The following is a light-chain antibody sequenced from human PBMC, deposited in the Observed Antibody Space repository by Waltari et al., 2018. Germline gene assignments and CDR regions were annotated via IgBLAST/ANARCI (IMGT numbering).Light chain of an antibody. CDR1: QSLVHSDGNTY. V-gene: IGKV2-30*02. CDR2: KVS. J-gene: IGKJ1*01. Sequence: DVVMTQSPLSLPVTLGQPASIPCRSSQSLVHSDGNTYLNWFHQRPGQSPRRLISKVSNRDSGVPDRFSGSGSGTDFTLKISRVEAEDVGVYYCMQGTQWPWTFGQGTKVEIK. CDR3: MQGTQWPWT.